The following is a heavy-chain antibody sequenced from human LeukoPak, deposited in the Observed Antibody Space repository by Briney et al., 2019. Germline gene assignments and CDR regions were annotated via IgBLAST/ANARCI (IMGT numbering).Heavy chain of an antibody. D-gene: IGHD3-10*01. CDR1: GFSFTTYW. J-gene: IGHJ4*02. CDR2: IKSKTDGGTT. V-gene: IGHV3-15*01. Sequence: GGSLRLSCTASGFSFTTYWMAWVRQAPGKGLEWVGRIKSKTDGGTTAYAAPVKGRFTISRDDSKNTLYLQMNSLKTEDTAVHYCTSRLLWFGEGGQGTLVTVSS. CDR3: TSRLLWFGE.